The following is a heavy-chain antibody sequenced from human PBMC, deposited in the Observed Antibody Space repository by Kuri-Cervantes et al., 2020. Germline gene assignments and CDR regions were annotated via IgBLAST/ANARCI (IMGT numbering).Heavy chain of an antibody. V-gene: IGHV3-48*01. CDR1: GFTFSNAW. CDR3: ARNGELFDY. D-gene: IGHD4-17*01. Sequence: GGSLRLSCAASGFTFSNAWMNWVRQAPGKGLEWVSYISSSSSTIYYADSVKGRFTISRDNAKNSLYLQMNSLRAEDTAVYYCARNGELFDYWGQGTLVTVSS. J-gene: IGHJ4*02. CDR2: ISSSSSTI.